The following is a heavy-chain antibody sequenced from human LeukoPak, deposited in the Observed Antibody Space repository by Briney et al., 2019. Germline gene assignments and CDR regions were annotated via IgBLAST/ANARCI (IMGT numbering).Heavy chain of an antibody. V-gene: IGHV4-34*01. Sequence: SETLSLTCAVYGGSFSGYYWSWTRQPPGKGLEWSGEINHSGSTNYNPSLKSRVTISVDTSKNQFSLKLSSVTAADTAVYYCASRIAARPNYFDYWGQGTLVTVSS. CDR3: ASRIAARPNYFDY. CDR2: INHSGST. D-gene: IGHD6-6*01. CDR1: GGSFSGYY. J-gene: IGHJ4*02.